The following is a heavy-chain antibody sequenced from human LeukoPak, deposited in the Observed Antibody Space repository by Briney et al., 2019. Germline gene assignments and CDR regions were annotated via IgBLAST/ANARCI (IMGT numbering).Heavy chain of an antibody. V-gene: IGHV1-69*13. CDR3: ARDLLSCSSTSCYTYYFDY. J-gene: IGHJ4*02. D-gene: IGHD2-2*02. CDR1: GGTFSSYA. CDR2: IIPIFGTA. Sequence: SVKVSCKASGGTFSSYAISWVRQAPGQGLEWMGGIIPIFGTANCAQKFQGRVTITADESTSTAYMELSSLRSEDTAVYYCARDLLSCSSTSCYTYYFDYWGQGTLVTVSS.